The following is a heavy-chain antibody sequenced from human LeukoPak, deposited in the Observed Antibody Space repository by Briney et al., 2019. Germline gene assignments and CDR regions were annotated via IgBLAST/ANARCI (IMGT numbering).Heavy chain of an antibody. CDR1: GYSFSSYW. Sequence: GESLKISCKGSGYSFSSYWIGWVRQMPGEGLEWMGIIYPGDSHTRYSPSFQGQVTISADKSFSTAYLQWSSLKASDTAMYYCARRTAPADYWGQGTLVTVPS. D-gene: IGHD2-21*02. CDR3: ARRTAPADY. J-gene: IGHJ4*02. CDR2: IYPGDSHT. V-gene: IGHV5-51*01.